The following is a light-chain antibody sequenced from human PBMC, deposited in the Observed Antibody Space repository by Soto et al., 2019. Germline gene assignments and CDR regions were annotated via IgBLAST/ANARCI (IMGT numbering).Light chain of an antibody. CDR1: QSVSSSY. CDR3: QQYDDSHYT. Sequence: EIVLMQSPGTLSLSPGERATLSCKASQSVSSSYLAWYQQKPGQAPRVLIYGATTRATGIPDRFSGSGSGTAFTLTISRLEPADSATYYCQQYDDSHYTFGQGTKLEIK. CDR2: GAT. J-gene: IGKJ2*01. V-gene: IGKV3-20*01.